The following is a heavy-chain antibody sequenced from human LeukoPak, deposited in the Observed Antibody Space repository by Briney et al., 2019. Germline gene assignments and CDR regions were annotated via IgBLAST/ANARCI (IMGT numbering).Heavy chain of an antibody. Sequence: SVKVSCKASGGTFSSYAISWVRQAPGQGLEWMGGIIPTFGTANYAQKFQGRVTITADESTSTAYMELSSLRSEDTAVYYCARGGFGELLPNYFDYWGQGTLVTVSS. J-gene: IGHJ4*02. CDR3: ARGGFGELLPNYFDY. D-gene: IGHD3-10*01. CDR1: GGTFSSYA. CDR2: IIPTFGTA. V-gene: IGHV1-69*13.